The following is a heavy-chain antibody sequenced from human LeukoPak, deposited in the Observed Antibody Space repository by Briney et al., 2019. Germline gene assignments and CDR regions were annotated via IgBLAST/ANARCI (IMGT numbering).Heavy chain of an antibody. D-gene: IGHD4-17*01. CDR1: GYTFTGYY. Sequence: GASVKVSCKASGYTFTGYYMHWVRQAPGQGLEWMGWINPNSGGINYAQKFQGRVTMTRDTSISTAYMELSRLRSDDTAVYYCAIRDYGDYWYYFDYWGQGTLVTVSS. V-gene: IGHV1-2*02. CDR2: INPNSGGI. J-gene: IGHJ4*02. CDR3: AIRDYGDYWYYFDY.